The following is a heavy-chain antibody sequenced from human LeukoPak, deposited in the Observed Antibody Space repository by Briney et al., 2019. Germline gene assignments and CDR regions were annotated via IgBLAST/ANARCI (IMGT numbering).Heavy chain of an antibody. Sequence: SQTLSLTCTVSGGSISSGSYYWSWIRQPAGKGLEWIGRIYTSGSTNYNPSLKSRVTISVDTSKNQFSLKLSSVTAADSAVYYCARDRYYYDSSGYYGSLDPWGQGTLVTVSS. CDR1: GGSISSGSYY. V-gene: IGHV4-61*02. J-gene: IGHJ5*02. CDR3: ARDRYYYDSSGYYGSLDP. D-gene: IGHD3-22*01. CDR2: IYTSGST.